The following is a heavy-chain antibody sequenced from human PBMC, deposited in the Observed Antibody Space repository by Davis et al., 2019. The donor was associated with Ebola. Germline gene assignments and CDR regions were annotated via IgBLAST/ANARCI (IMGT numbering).Heavy chain of an antibody. CDR3: ARGRTGYSSSWRYYYYGMDV. CDR2: INHSGST. Sequence: SETLSLTCAVYGGSFSGYYWSWIRQPPGKGLEWIGEINHSGSTNYNPSLKSRVTISVHTSKNQFSLKLSSVTAADTAVYYCARGRTGYSSSWRYYYYGMDVWGQGTTVTVSS. CDR1: GGSFSGYY. V-gene: IGHV4-34*01. D-gene: IGHD6-13*01. J-gene: IGHJ6*02.